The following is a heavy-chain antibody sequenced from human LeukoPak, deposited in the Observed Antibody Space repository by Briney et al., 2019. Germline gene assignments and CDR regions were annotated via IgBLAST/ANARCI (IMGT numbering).Heavy chain of an antibody. CDR1: GGSISSYY. CDR2: IYTSGST. Sequence: SETLSLTCTVSGGSISSYYWSWIRQPAGKGLEWIGRIYTSGSTNYNPSLKSRVTISVDTSKNQLSLKLSSVTAADTAVYYCARANYGDSARGYYYYYMDVWGKGTTVTISS. J-gene: IGHJ6*03. CDR3: ARANYGDSARGYYYYYMDV. V-gene: IGHV4-4*07. D-gene: IGHD4-17*01.